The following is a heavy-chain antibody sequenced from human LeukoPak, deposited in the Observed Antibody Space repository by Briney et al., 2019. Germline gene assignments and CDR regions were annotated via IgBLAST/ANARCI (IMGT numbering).Heavy chain of an antibody. J-gene: IGHJ4*02. Sequence: QPGRSLRLSCAASGFTFSVYGMHWVRQAPGKGLVWVAVMWYDGSNKYYADSVKGRFTISRDNSKNTLYLEMSSLRAEDTAVYFCARAGGSYYYYFDYWGQGTLVTVSS. V-gene: IGHV3-33*01. CDR2: MWYDGSNK. CDR1: GFTFSVYG. CDR3: ARAGGSYYYYFDY. D-gene: IGHD1-26*01.